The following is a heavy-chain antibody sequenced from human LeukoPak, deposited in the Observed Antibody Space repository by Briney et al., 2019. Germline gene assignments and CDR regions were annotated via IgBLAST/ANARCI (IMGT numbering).Heavy chain of an antibody. V-gene: IGHV3-23*01. CDR2: ISGSGGST. CDR3: AKGYDFWSGYYLDY. J-gene: IGHJ4*02. Sequence: GRSLRLSCAASGFTFSSYGMHWVRQAPGKGLEWVSAISGSGGSTYYADSVKGRFTISRDNSKNTLYLQMNSLRAEDTAVYYCAKGYDFWSGYYLDYWGRGTLVTVSS. D-gene: IGHD3-3*01. CDR1: GFTFSSYG.